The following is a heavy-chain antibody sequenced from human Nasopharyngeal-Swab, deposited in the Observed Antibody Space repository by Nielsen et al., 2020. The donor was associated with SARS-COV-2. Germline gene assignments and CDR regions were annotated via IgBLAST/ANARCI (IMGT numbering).Heavy chain of an antibody. CDR1: GGSISSGGYY. CDR2: IYYSGST. Sequence: LRLSCTVSGGSISSGGYYWSWIRQHPGKGLEWIGYIYYSGSTYYNPSLKSRVTISVDTSKNQFSLKLSSATAADTAVYYCARIVSRGIFGVVAHFDYWGQGTLVTVSP. CDR3: ARIVSRGIFGVVAHFDY. D-gene: IGHD3-3*01. J-gene: IGHJ4*02. V-gene: IGHV4-31*03.